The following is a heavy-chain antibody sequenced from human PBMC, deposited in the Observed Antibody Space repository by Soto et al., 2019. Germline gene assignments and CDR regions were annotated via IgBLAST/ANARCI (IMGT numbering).Heavy chain of an antibody. CDR2: IDPSDSYT. V-gene: IGHV5-10-1*01. CDR1: GYSFTSYW. D-gene: IGHD3-16*01. CDR3: ARRLTDDYYYGMDV. J-gene: IGHJ6*02. Sequence: GESLKISCKGSGYSFTSYWISWVRQMPGKGLEWMGRIDPSDSYTNYSPSFQGHVTISADKSISTAYLQWSSLKASDTAMYYCARRLTDDYYYGMDVWGQGTTVTVCS.